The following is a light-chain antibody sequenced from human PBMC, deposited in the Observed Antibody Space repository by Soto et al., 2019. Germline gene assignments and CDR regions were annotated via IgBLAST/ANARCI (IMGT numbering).Light chain of an antibody. CDR1: SSNIGSNT. J-gene: IGLJ3*02. CDR2: SNN. Sequence: QSVLTQPPSASGTPGQRGTLSCSGTSSNIGSNTVNWYQQLPGTAHKLLIYSNNQRPSGVPDRFSGSKSGTSASLAISGLQSEDEADYYCAAWDDSLAGVFGGGTKLPVL. CDR3: AAWDDSLAGV. V-gene: IGLV1-44*01.